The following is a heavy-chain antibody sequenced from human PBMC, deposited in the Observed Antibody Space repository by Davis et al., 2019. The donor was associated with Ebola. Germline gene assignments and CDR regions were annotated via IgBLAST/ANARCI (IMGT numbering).Heavy chain of an antibody. CDR3: TRTHSSGPDY. V-gene: IGHV3-73*01. Sequence: GESLKISCAASGFTFSGSAMHWVRQASGKGLEWVGRIRSKANSYATAYDASVKGRFTISRDDSKNTAYLQMNSLKTEDTAVYYCTRTHSSGPDYWGQGTLVTVSS. CDR2: IRSKANSYAT. CDR1: GFTFSGSA. D-gene: IGHD6-25*01. J-gene: IGHJ4*02.